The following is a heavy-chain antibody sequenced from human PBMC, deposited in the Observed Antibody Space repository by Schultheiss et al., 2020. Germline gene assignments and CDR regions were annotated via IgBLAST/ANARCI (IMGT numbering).Heavy chain of an antibody. V-gene: IGHV3-23*01. CDR3: AKTEYYDFWSGYQGIDY. CDR2: ISGSGGST. D-gene: IGHD3-3*01. CDR1: GFTFSSYA. Sequence: GGSLRLSCAASGFTFSSYAMSWVRQAPGKGLEWVSAISGSGGSTYYADSVKGRFTISRDNAKNSLYLQMNSLRAEDTAVYYCAKTEYYDFWSGYQGIDYWGQGTLVTVSS. J-gene: IGHJ4*02.